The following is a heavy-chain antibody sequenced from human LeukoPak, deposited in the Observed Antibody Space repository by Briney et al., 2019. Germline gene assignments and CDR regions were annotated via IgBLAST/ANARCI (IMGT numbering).Heavy chain of an antibody. J-gene: IGHJ4*02. D-gene: IGHD3-9*01. CDR1: GYTFTDYS. Sequence: ASVKVSCKASGYTFTDYSIHWVRQAPGQGLEGLGRIKPQSGGTNYAQKFQARVTMTRDTYISTVYTELSPLRSDDTAVSSCARFDWSMYTFDYWGEGTPGTVSS. CDR2: IKPQSGGT. V-gene: IGHV1-2*06. CDR3: ARFDWSMYTFDY.